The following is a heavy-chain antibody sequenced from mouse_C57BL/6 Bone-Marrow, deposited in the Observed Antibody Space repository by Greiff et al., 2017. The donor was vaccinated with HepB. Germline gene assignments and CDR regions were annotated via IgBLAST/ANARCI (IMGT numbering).Heavy chain of an antibody. CDR2: TFYSGIT. CDR1: GFSINSDCY. CDR3: ARDRDSSGHGWYFDV. D-gene: IGHD3-2*02. Sequence: EVQLQQSGPSLVRPSQTLSLTCTVTGFSINSDCYWIWIRQFPGNKLEYIGYTFYSGITYYNPSLESRTYITRDTSKNQFSLKLSSVTTEDTATYYCARDRDSSGHGWYFDVWGTGTTVTVSS. J-gene: IGHJ1*03. V-gene: IGHV3-3*01.